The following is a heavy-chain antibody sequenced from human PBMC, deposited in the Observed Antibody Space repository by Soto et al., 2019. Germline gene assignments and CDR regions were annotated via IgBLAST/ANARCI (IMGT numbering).Heavy chain of an antibody. D-gene: IGHD6-13*01. Sequence: SVKVSCKASGGTFSSYTISWVRQAPGQGLEWMGRIIPIFGIANYAQKFQGRVTITADKSTSTAYMELSSLRPEDTAVYYCASGSRAIAAAGHNYYYYGTDVWGQGTTVTVSS. CDR2: IIPIFGIA. J-gene: IGHJ6*02. CDR1: GGTFSSYT. CDR3: ASGSRAIAAAGHNYYYYGTDV. V-gene: IGHV1-69*02.